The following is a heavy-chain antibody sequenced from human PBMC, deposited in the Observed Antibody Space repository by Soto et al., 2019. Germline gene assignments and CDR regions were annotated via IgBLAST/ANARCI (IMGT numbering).Heavy chain of an antibody. D-gene: IGHD2-15*01. CDR2: IRNNGGST. V-gene: IGHV3-64D*08. J-gene: IGHJ4*02. CDR1: GFIFSSYD. CDR3: VNDLGHCNDGSCYAFDS. Sequence: PGGSLRLSCSASGFIFSSYDMHWVRQAPGKGLEYVSGIRNNGGSTYYADSVKGRFAISRDNSKNTLYLQMSGLRVEDTALYYCVNDLGHCNDGSCYAFDSWGQGTLVTVSS.